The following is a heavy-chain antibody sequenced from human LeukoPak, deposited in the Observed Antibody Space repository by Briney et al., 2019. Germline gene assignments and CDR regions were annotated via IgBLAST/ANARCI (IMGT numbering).Heavy chain of an antibody. J-gene: IGHJ1*01. V-gene: IGHV1-69*01. CDR2: IIPIFGTA. Sequence: SVKVSCKASGGTFSSYAISWVRQAPGQGLEWMGGIIPIFGTANYAQKFQGRVTITADESTSTAYMELSSLRSEDTAVYYCASFNCGGDCYSGDLQHWAKGTLVTVSS. D-gene: IGHD2-21*02. CDR1: GGTFSSYA. CDR3: ASFNCGGDCYSGDLQH.